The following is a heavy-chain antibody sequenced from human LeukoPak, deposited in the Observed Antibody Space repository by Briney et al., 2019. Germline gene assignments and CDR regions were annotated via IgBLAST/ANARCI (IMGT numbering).Heavy chain of an antibody. CDR3: ARDAVYCSSCWFDP. V-gene: IGHV1-2*04. J-gene: IGHJ5*02. D-gene: IGHD2-2*01. CDR2: INPNSGGT. Sequence: GASVKVSCKASGYTFTGYYMHWVRQAPGQGLEWMGWINPNSGGTNYAQKFQGWVTMTRDTSISTAYMELSRLRSDDTAVYYCARDAVYCSSCWFDPWGQGTLVTVSS. CDR1: GYTFTGYY.